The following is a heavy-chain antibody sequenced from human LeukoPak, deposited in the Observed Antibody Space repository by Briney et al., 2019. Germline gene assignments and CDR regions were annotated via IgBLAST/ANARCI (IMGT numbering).Heavy chain of an antibody. V-gene: IGHV3-48*01. Sequence: GGSLRLSCAASGFTFSSYSMNWVRQAPGKGLEWVSYISSSSSTIYYADSVKGRFTISRDNAKNSLYLQMNSLRAEDTAVYYCARDSLFGGAFWSGYYTFDYWGQGTLVTVSS. CDR2: ISSSSSTI. CDR1: GFTFSSYS. J-gene: IGHJ4*02. CDR3: ARDSLFGGAFWSGYYTFDY. D-gene: IGHD3-3*01.